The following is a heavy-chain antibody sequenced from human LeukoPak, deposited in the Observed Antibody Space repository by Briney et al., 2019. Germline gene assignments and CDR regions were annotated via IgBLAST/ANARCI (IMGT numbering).Heavy chain of an antibody. CDR3: AREDASSLDV. V-gene: IGHV3-53*01. CDR1: GFTVSSNS. J-gene: IGHJ6*04. Sequence: GGSLRLSCTVSGFTVSSNSMSWVRQAPGKGLEWVSFIYSDNTHYSDSVKGRFTISRDNAKNSLYLQMNSLRAEDTAVYYCAREDASSLDVWGKGTTVTVSS. D-gene: IGHD3-10*01. CDR2: IYSDNT.